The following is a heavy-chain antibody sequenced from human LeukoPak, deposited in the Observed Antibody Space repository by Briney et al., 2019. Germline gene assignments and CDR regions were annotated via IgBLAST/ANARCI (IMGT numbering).Heavy chain of an antibody. J-gene: IGHJ4*02. V-gene: IGHV3-53*01. CDR1: GFTVSRSY. CDR2: IYSGGST. CDR3: APPAKGYYDSSGYYLEY. D-gene: IGHD3-22*01. Sequence: GGSLRLSCAASGFTVSRSYMSWVRQAPGKGLEWVSVIYSGGSTYYADSVKGRFTISRDNSKNTLYLQMNSLRAEDTAVYYCAPPAKGYYDSSGYYLEYWGQGTLVTVSS.